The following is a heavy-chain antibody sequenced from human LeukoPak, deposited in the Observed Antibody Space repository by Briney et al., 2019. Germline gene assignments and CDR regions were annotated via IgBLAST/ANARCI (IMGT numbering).Heavy chain of an antibody. D-gene: IGHD3-9*01. Sequence: GGSLRLSCAASGFTFSSYAMHWVRQAPGKGLEWVAVISYDGSNKYYADSVKGRFTISRDNSKNTLYLQMNSLRAEDTAAYYCARDPITIFVRGEYNNWFDPWGQGTLVTVSS. CDR2: ISYDGSNK. CDR1: GFTFSSYA. J-gene: IGHJ5*02. CDR3: ARDPITIFVRGEYNNWFDP. V-gene: IGHV3-30*04.